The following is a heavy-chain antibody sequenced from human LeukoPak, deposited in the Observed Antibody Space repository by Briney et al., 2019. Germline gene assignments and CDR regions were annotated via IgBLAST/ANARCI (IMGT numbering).Heavy chain of an antibody. CDR2: INPNTGNP. D-gene: IGHD3-16*01. V-gene: IGHV7-4-1*02. CDR3: ANSYFDY. Sequence: ASVKVSCKASGYTFTGYYMHWVRQAPGQGLEWMGWINPNTGNPTYAQGSTGRFVFSLDTSVSTAYLQISSLKAEDTAIYYCANSYFDYWGQGTLVTVSS. J-gene: IGHJ4*02. CDR1: GYTFTGYY.